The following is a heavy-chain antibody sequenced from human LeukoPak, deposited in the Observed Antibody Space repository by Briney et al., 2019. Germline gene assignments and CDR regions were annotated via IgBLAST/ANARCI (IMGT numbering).Heavy chain of an antibody. CDR1: GGSISNYY. D-gene: IGHD3-10*01. J-gene: IGHJ4*02. V-gene: IGHV4-59*08. CDR2: IYYTGTT. Sequence: SETLSLTCTVSGGSISNYYWSWIRQPPGKGLEWIGYIYYTGTTSYNPSLKSRVTISLDTSKNQFSLRLTSVTAADTAVYYCARQVVTMVRGGLYFDYWGQGTLVTVSS. CDR3: ARQVVTMVRGGLYFDY.